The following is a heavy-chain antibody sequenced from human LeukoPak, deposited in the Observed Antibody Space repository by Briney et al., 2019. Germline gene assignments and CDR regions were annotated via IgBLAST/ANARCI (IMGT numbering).Heavy chain of an antibody. CDR3: AKGTDSSGWSGDWFDP. CDR2: ISGSGGST. Sequence: GGSLRLSCAASGFTFSSYAMSWVRQAPGKGLEWVSAISGSGGSTYYADSVKGRFTISRDNSKNTLYLQMNSLRAEDTAVYYCAKGTDSSGWSGDWFDPWGQGTLVTVSS. D-gene: IGHD6-19*01. CDR1: GFTFSSYA. V-gene: IGHV3-23*01. J-gene: IGHJ5*02.